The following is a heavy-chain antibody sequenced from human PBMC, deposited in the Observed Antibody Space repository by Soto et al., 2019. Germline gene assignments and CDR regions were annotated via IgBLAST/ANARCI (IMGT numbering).Heavy chain of an antibody. CDR1: GFTVSSNY. V-gene: IGHV3-66*01. Sequence: GGSLRLSCAASGFTVSSNYMSWVRQAPGKGLEWVSVIYSGGSTYYADSVKGRFTISRDNSKNTLYLQMNSLRAEDTAVYYCASSPAITIFGVVIDYYFDYWGQGTLVTVSS. D-gene: IGHD3-3*01. CDR2: IYSGGST. J-gene: IGHJ4*02. CDR3: ASSPAITIFGVVIDYYFDY.